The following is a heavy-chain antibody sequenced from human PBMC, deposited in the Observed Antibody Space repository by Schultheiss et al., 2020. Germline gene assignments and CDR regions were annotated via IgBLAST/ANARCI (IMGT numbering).Heavy chain of an antibody. CDR1: GGSISSSSYY. CDR3: ARVNVRGAINY. Sequence: SQTLSLTCTVSGGSISSSSYYWGWIRQPPGKGLEWIGYIYYSGSTNYNPSLKSRVTISVDTSKNQFSLKLSSVTAADTAVYYCARVNVRGAINYWGQGTLVTVSS. J-gene: IGHJ4*02. V-gene: IGHV4-61*05. CDR2: IYYSGST. D-gene: IGHD3-10*01.